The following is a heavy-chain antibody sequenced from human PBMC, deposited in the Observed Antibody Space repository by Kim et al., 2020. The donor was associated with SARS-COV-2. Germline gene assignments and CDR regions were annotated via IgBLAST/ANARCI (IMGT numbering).Heavy chain of an antibody. V-gene: IGHV3-48*02. Sequence: GGSLRLSCAASGFTFSSYSMNWVRQAPGKGLEWVSYISSSSSTIYYADSVKGRFTISRDNAKNSLYLQMNSLRDEDTAVYYCARDGHGITIFGVVIIYAFDIWGQGRMVTVSS. D-gene: IGHD3-3*01. CDR3: ARDGHGITIFGVVIIYAFDI. J-gene: IGHJ3*02. CDR2: ISSSSSTI. CDR1: GFTFSSYS.